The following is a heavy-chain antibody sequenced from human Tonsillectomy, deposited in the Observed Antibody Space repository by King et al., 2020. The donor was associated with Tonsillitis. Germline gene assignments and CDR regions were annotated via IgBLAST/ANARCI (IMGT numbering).Heavy chain of an antibody. CDR2: ISYDGNEN. Sequence: VQLVESGGGVVQPGRSLRLSCVASGFTFSHYAMHWVRQAPGKGLEWVAIISYDGNENHYADSVKGRFTTSRDNSKNTVYLQMTSLRAEDTAVYYCARSRQIVVMVDATEYWGQGTLVTVSS. CDR3: ARSRQIVVMVDATEY. CDR1: GFTFSHYA. V-gene: IGHV3-30-3*01. D-gene: IGHD2-15*01. J-gene: IGHJ4*02.